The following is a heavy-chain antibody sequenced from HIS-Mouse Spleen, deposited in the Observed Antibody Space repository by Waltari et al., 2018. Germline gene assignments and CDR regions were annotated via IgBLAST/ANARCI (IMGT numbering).Heavy chain of an antibody. CDR1: GFTFSRYG. J-gene: IGHJ4*02. V-gene: IGHV3-30*18. D-gene: IGHD6-19*01. CDR2: SYNVGSTK. Sequence: QVQLVESGGGVVQPGRSLRLSCAASGFTFSRYGMHWVRQAPGKGLGGVAVSYNVGSTKNDADSVKGRFTISRDNSKNTLYLQMNSLRAEDTAVYYCAKASSGWLDYWGQGTLVTVSS. CDR3: AKASSGWLDY.